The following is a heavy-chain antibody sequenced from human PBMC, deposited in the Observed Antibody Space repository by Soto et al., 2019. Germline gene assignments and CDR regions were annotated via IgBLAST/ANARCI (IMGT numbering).Heavy chain of an antibody. CDR2: ISGSGVSA. D-gene: IGHD3-22*01. Sequence: GGSLRLSCAASGFTFSTYAMSCVRQAPGKGLEWVSAISGSGVSAKNADSVKGRFIISRDNSKNTLFLQMNSLRAEDTAGYYCAREESFYYDGSGFYNYWGQGTLVTVS. J-gene: IGHJ4*02. V-gene: IGHV3-23*01. CDR3: AREESFYYDGSGFYNY. CDR1: GFTFSTYA.